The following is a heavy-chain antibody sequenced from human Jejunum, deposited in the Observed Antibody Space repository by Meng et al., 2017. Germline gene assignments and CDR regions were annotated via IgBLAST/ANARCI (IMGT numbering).Heavy chain of an antibody. D-gene: IGHD3-9*01. J-gene: IGHJ2*01. V-gene: IGHV4-4*07. Sequence: GPLRLSCTVSSASISSYYWSWVRQPAGKGLEWIGSISTSGTTNKNPSLKSRVTMSVDTSKSQFSLKLNSVTAADTAVYYCARSAQYYDILTGYFYYYFDFWGRGTLVTVSS. CDR2: ISTSGTT. CDR1: SASISSYY. CDR3: ARSAQYYDILTGYFYYYFDF.